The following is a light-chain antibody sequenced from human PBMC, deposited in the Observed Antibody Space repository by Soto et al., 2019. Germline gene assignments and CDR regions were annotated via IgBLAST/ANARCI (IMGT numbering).Light chain of an antibody. CDR1: SSDVGGYNY. CDR3: SSYTTSSNLDV. CDR2: EVS. V-gene: IGLV2-14*01. Sequence: QSALTQPASVSASPGQSITISCTGTSSDVGGYNYVSWYQQHPGKAPQLMIYEVSNRPSGVSNRFSGSKSGNTASLTISGLQAEDEAEYYCSSYTTSSNLDVFGTGTKVTVL. J-gene: IGLJ1*01.